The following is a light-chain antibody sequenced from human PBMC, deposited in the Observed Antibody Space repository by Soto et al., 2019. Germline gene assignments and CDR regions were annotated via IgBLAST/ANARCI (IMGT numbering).Light chain of an antibody. Sequence: EIVLTHSPGTLSLSPGERATLSCRASQSVSNNYLAWYQRKPGQAPRLLIYGAFSRATGIPDRFSGSGSGTDFTLTINRVAPEDFAVYYCQQYGSSGTFGQGTKVDI. CDR1: QSVSNNY. CDR3: QQYGSSGT. V-gene: IGKV3-20*01. J-gene: IGKJ1*01. CDR2: GAF.